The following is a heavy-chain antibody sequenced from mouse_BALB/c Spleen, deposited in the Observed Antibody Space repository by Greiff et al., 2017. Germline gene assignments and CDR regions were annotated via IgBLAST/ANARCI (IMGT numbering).Heavy chain of an antibody. CDR1: GFTFSSFG. CDR3: ARSEGYAMDY. V-gene: IGHV5-17*02. J-gene: IGHJ4*01. CDR2: ISSGSSTI. Sequence: EVQLQQSGGGLVQPGGSRKLSCAASGFTFSSFGMHWVRQAPEKGLEWVAYISSGSSTIYYADTVKGRFTISRDNPKNTLFLQMTSLRSEDTAMYYCARSEGYAMDYWGQGTSVTVSS.